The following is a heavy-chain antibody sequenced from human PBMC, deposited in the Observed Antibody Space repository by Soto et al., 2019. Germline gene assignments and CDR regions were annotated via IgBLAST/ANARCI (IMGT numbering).Heavy chain of an antibody. CDR2: INPSGGST. CDR3: ARDDAELRYFDPTPPNNWFDP. CDR1: GYTFTSYY. V-gene: IGHV1-46*01. Sequence: ASVKVSCKASGYTFTSYYMHWVRQAPGQGLEWMGIINPSGGSTSYAQKFQGRVTMTRDTSTSTVYMELSSLRSEDTAVYYCARDDAELRYFDPTPPNNWFDPWGQGTLVTVS. J-gene: IGHJ5*02. D-gene: IGHD3-9*01.